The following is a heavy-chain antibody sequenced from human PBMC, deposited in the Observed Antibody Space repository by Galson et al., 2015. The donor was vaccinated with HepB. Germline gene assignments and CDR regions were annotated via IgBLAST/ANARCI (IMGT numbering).Heavy chain of an antibody. D-gene: IGHD6-19*01. J-gene: IGHJ4*02. Sequence: SLRLSCAASGFTFSYYAMSWVRQAPGKGLEWISAITPSGDNTYSADSMKGRFTISRDNSQTTLFLQMNSLRADDTATYCCAKVFPEKTDGWYRQALYYFDSWGQGTRVTVSS. V-gene: IGHV3-23*01. CDR2: ITPSGDNT. CDR3: AKVFPEKTDGWYRQALYYFDS. CDR1: GFTFSYYA.